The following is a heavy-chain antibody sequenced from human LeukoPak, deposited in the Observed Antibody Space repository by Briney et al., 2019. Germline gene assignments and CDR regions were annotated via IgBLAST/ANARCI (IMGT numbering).Heavy chain of an antibody. Sequence: PSETLSLTCTVSGGSISSYYWSWIRQPAGKGLEWIGRIYSSGSTHYNPSLKSRVTMSRDTSRNQFSLKLTSVTAADTAVYYCARLLGSSGYAGDWYFDLWGPGALVTVSS. CDR1: GGSISSYY. CDR3: ARLLGSSGYAGDWYFDL. J-gene: IGHJ2*01. CDR2: IYSSGST. V-gene: IGHV4-4*07. D-gene: IGHD3-22*01.